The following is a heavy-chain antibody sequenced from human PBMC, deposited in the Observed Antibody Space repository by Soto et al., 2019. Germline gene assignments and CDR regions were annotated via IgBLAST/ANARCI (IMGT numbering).Heavy chain of an antibody. CDR2: IKQDGSEK. Sequence: PGGSLRLSCAASGFTVSSSWMSWVRQAPGKGLEWVANIKQDGSEKYYVDSVKGRFTISRDNAKNSLYLQMNSLRAEDTAVYYCARERIAVRPGRYYFDYWGQGTLVTVSS. CDR3: ARERIAVRPGRYYFDY. D-gene: IGHD6-6*01. V-gene: IGHV3-7*03. CDR1: GFTVSSSW. J-gene: IGHJ4*02.